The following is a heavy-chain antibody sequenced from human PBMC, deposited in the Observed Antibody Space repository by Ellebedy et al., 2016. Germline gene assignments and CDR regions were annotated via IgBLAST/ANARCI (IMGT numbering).Heavy chain of an antibody. V-gene: IGHV4-39*07. CDR1: GGSISSSSYY. D-gene: IGHD3-10*01. CDR3: ARAHYYGSGRVNWFNP. Sequence: SETLSLXCTVSGGSISSSSYYWGWIRQPPGKGLEWIGSIYYSGSTYYNPSLKSRVTISVDTSKNQFSLKLSSVTAADTAVYYCARAHYYGSGRVNWFNPWGQGTLVTVSS. J-gene: IGHJ5*02. CDR2: IYYSGST.